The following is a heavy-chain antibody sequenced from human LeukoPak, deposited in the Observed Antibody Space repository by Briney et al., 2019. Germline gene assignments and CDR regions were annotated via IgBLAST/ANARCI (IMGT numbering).Heavy chain of an antibody. Sequence: PSETLSVSCAVYGGSFSGYYWSWIRQPPGKGLEWIGEIDHSGSTNYNPSLKSRVTISVDTSKNQFSLKLSSVTAADTAVYYCARPGVVVVPAPKGYFDYWGQGTLVTVSS. CDR3: ARPGVVVVPAPKGYFDY. J-gene: IGHJ4*02. D-gene: IGHD2-2*01. CDR1: GGSFSGYY. V-gene: IGHV4-34*01. CDR2: IDHSGST.